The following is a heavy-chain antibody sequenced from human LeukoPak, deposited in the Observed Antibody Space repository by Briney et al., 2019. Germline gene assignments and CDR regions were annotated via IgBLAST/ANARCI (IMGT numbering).Heavy chain of an antibody. CDR3: AREGVLRFLEWSPLGYMDV. Sequence: PSETLSLTCAVYGGSFSGYYWGWIRQPPGKGLEWIGEINLSGSTNYNPSLKSRATISVDTSKNQFSLKLSSVTAADTAVYYCAREGVLRFLEWSPLGYMDVWGKGTPVTVSS. V-gene: IGHV4-34*01. CDR1: GGSFSGYY. J-gene: IGHJ6*03. CDR2: INLSGST. D-gene: IGHD3-3*01.